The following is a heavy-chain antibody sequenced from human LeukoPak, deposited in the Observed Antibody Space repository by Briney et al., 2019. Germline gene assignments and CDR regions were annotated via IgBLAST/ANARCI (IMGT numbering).Heavy chain of an antibody. CDR3: ARLPAARPLNFDY. Sequence: GASVRVSCKASGGTFSSYAISWVRQAPGQGLEWMGGIIPIFGTANYAQKFQGRVTITADESTSTAYMELSSLRPEDTAVYYCARLPAARPLNFDYWGQGTLVTVSS. V-gene: IGHV1-69*01. CDR1: GGTFSSYA. D-gene: IGHD6-6*01. J-gene: IGHJ4*02. CDR2: IIPIFGTA.